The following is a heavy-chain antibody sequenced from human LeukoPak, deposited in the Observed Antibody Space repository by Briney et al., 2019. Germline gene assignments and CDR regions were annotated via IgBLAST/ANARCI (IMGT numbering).Heavy chain of an antibody. D-gene: IGHD1-7*01. V-gene: IGHV1-8*01. CDR1: GYTFTSYD. CDR2: MNPNSGNT. J-gene: IGHJ6*03. CDR3: ARGKLELQSYYYYYMDV. Sequence: ASVKVSCKASGYTFTSYDINWVRQATGQGLGWLGWMNPNSGNTGYAQKFQGRVTMTRNTSISTAYMELSSLRSEDTAVYYCARGKLELQSYYYYYMDVWGKGTTVTVSS.